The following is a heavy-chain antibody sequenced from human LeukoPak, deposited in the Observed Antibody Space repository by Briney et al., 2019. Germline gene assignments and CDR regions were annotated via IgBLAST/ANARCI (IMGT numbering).Heavy chain of an antibody. V-gene: IGHV3-74*01. Sequence: GGSLRLSCAASGFTFSSYWMHWVRQAPGKGLVWVSRINSDGSSTSYADSVKGRFTISRDNAKNTLYLQMNSLRAEDTAVYCCASLPRAGGWYRDYWGQGTLVTVSS. CDR3: ASLPRAGGWYRDY. D-gene: IGHD6-19*01. J-gene: IGHJ4*02. CDR1: GFTFSSYW. CDR2: INSDGSST.